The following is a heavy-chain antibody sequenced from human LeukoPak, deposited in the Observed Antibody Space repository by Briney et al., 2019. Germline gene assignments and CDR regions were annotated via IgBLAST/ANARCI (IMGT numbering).Heavy chain of an antibody. CDR3: ATRGHLTGQSLGYYFDY. V-gene: IGHV3-30*02. CDR2: IRYDGSNK. J-gene: IGHJ4*02. D-gene: IGHD3-9*01. Sequence: GGSPRLSCAASGFTFSSYGMHWVRQAPGKGLEWVTFIRYDGSNKFYADSVKGRFTISRDNSKNTLYLQMNSLRAEDTAVYYRATRGHLTGQSLGYYFDYWGQGTLVTVSS. CDR1: GFTFSSYG.